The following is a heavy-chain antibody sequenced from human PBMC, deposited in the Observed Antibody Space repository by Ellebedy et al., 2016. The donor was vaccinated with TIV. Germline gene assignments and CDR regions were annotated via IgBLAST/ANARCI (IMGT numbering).Heavy chain of an antibody. CDR3: AKDDDVSVRIRFDP. CDR1: GFTFSTFA. J-gene: IGHJ5*02. V-gene: IGHV3-23*01. D-gene: IGHD3-16*01. CDR2: ITGTGGGDNT. Sequence: GESLKISCAASGFTFSTFAMSWVRQAPGKVLERVSTITGTGGGDNTYYADSVRGRFTISRDDSKNALYLQMNSLRAEDTAVYYCAKDDDVSVRIRFDPWGQGTLVTVSS.